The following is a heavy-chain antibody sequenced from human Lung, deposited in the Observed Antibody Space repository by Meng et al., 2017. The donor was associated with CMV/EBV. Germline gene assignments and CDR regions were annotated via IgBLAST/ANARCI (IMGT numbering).Heavy chain of an antibody. Sequence: GGSLRLXCAASGFTFSDYFMTWIRQAPGKGLEWLSYISHTGQALYYADSVKGRFTMSRDNARKSLYLQMNSLRAEDTAIYYCAREGCKAADIWGQGTLVTVSS. V-gene: IGHV3-11*01. D-gene: IGHD6-6*01. CDR3: AREGCKAADI. CDR1: GFTFSDYF. CDR2: ISHTGQAL. J-gene: IGHJ4*02.